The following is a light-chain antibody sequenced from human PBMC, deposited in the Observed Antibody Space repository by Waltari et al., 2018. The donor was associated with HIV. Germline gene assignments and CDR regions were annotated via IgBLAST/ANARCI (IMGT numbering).Light chain of an antibody. CDR3: QQYDYWPPWT. J-gene: IGKJ1*01. CDR1: QSVRTK. Sequence: VMTQSPATLSVSPGVRTTLSCRASQSVRTKLAWYQQKPGQPPRLLIYGASTRATGIAARFSGSGSGTEFTLTINSLQSEDYAVYYCQQYDYWPPWTFGQGTKVEMK. CDR2: GAS. V-gene: IGKV3-15*01.